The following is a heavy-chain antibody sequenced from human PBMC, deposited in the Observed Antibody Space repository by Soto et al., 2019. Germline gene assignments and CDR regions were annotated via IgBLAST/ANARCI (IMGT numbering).Heavy chain of an antibody. CDR3: ARGEWLLGLDY. Sequence: QVQLAQSGTEVRRPGASVKVSCTASGYTFRNYGLSWVCQAPGQGLEWMGWISPYNGDTKYTQKFQGRVTMTIDTSTSTTYMELRSLRFDDTAVYYCARGEWLLGLDYWGQGTLVTVSS. J-gene: IGHJ4*02. D-gene: IGHD3-16*01. CDR2: ISPYNGDT. V-gene: IGHV1-18*01. CDR1: GYTFRNYG.